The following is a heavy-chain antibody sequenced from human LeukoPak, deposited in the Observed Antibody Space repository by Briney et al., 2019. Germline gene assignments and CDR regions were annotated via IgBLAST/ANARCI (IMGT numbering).Heavy chain of an antibody. Sequence: SETLSLTCAVYGGSFSGYYWSWIRQPPGKGLEWIGGINHSGSTNYNPSLKSRVTIPVDTSKNQFSLKLSSVTAADTAVYYCARGGMTTVTTTRNYFDYWGQRTLVTVSS. CDR2: INHSGST. V-gene: IGHV4-34*01. CDR1: GGSFSGYY. CDR3: ARGGMTTVTTTRNYFDY. D-gene: IGHD4-17*01. J-gene: IGHJ4*02.